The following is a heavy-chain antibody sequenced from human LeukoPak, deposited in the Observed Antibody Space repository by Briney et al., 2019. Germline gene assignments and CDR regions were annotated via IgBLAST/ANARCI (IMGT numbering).Heavy chain of an antibody. Sequence: PGRPRRASVPALGFTFVSFPCPGAGQPPARGLEWVAVISYDGSNKYYADSVKGRFTISRDNSKNTLYLQMNSLRAEDTAVYYCATSEGWYVGYWGQGTLVTVSS. V-gene: IGHV3-30-3*01. D-gene: IGHD6-19*01. J-gene: IGHJ4*02. CDR2: ISYDGSNK. CDR3: ATSEGWYVGY. CDR1: GFTFVSFP.